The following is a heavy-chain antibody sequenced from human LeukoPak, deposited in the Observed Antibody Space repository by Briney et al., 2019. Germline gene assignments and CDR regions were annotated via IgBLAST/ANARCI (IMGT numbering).Heavy chain of an antibody. D-gene: IGHD3-10*01. V-gene: IGHV3-7*05. CDR2: IKQDGSVQ. CDR1: GFSISTYW. CDR3: IVGGSYYTY. Sequence: GGSLRLSCVASGFSISTYWIGWVRQAPGKGLEWVGNIKQDGSVQSYVEAVKGRFTISRDNAKNSLYLQMNSLKTEDAAVYYCIVGGSYYTYWGQGTLVTVSS. J-gene: IGHJ4*02.